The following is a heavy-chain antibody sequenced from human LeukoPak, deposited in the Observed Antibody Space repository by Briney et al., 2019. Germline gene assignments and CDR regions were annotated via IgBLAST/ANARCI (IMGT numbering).Heavy chain of an antibody. CDR1: GFTFSSYA. CDR3: AREDGSGSYAFDI. V-gene: IGHV3-30-3*01. Sequence: GGSLRLSCAASGFTFSSYAMHWVRQAPGKGLEWVAVISYDGSNKYYADSVKGRFTISRDNSKNTLYLQMNSLRAEDTAVYYCAREDGSGSYAFDIWGQGTMVTVSS. CDR2: ISYDGSNK. J-gene: IGHJ3*02. D-gene: IGHD3-10*01.